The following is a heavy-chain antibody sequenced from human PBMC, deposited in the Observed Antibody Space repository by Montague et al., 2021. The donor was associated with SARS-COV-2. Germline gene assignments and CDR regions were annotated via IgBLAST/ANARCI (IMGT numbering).Heavy chain of an antibody. Sequence: SETLSLTCAVYSGSFSDFYWTWIRQSPGKGLEWIGEINHTGSATYNPSLKGRVPLSRDTSKNQFSLKLQSVTPADTAVYFCARQLPSYCATNKCYPYYFDGWGQGALVTVSS. V-gene: IGHV4-34*01. CDR2: INHTGSA. J-gene: IGHJ4*02. CDR1: SGSFSDFY. D-gene: IGHD2-8*01. CDR3: ARQLPSYCATNKCYPYYFDG.